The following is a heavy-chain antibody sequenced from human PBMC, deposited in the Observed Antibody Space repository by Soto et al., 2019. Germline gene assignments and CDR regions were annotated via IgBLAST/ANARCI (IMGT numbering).Heavy chain of an antibody. CDR3: ASDFKAPNDAWAFDY. CDR1: GASIISSDW. V-gene: IGHV4-4*02. D-gene: IGHD3-16*01. Sequence: PSETLSLTCAVSGASIISSDWWNWVRQPPGKGLEWIGEISHSGTTIYNPSLKGRVTISVDVSKNHFSLNLTSVTAADTAVYYCASDFKAPNDAWAFDYWGQGTLVTVSS. J-gene: IGHJ4*02. CDR2: ISHSGTT.